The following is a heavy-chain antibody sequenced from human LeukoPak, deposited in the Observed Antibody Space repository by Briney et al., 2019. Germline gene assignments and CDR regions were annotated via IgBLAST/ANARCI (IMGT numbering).Heavy chain of an antibody. CDR3: ARDYSSGWYYYYYMDV. D-gene: IGHD6-19*01. V-gene: IGHV1-2*02. CDR1: GYTFTGYY. Sequence: ASVKVSCKASGYTFTGYYMHWVRQAPGQGLEWMGWINPNSGGTNYAQKLQGRVTMTTDTSTSTAYMELRSLRSDDTAVYYCARDYSSGWYYYYYMDVWGKGTTVTISS. J-gene: IGHJ6*03. CDR2: INPNSGGT.